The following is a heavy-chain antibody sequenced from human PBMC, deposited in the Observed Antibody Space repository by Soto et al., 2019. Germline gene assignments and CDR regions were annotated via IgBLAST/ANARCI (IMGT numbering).Heavy chain of an antibody. V-gene: IGHV3-21*01. CDR1: GFTFSSYS. Sequence: EVQLVESGGGLVKPGGSLRLSCAASGFTFSSYSMNWVRQAPGKGLEWVSSISSSSSYIYYADSVKGRFTISRDNTKNSLYLQMNSLRAEDTAVYYCARGGSGSYRHYYYGMDVWGQGTTVTVSS. J-gene: IGHJ6*02. CDR2: ISSSSSYI. D-gene: IGHD1-26*01. CDR3: ARGGSGSYRHYYYGMDV.